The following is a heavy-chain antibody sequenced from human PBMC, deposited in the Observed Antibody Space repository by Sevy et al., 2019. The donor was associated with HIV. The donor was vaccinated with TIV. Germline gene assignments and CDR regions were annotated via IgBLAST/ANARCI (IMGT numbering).Heavy chain of an antibody. CDR3: ARGIYSYGYWREFDY. D-gene: IGHD5-18*01. J-gene: IGHJ4*02. Sequence: SETLSLTCTVSGGSISDYYWNWIRQPPGKGVEWIGYIYYNGITNYNPPLKSRVTISVDTSNNQFSLKLTSVTAADTAVYYCARGIYSYGYWREFDYWGQGTLVTVSS. V-gene: IGHV4-59*01. CDR1: GGSISDYY. CDR2: IYYNGIT.